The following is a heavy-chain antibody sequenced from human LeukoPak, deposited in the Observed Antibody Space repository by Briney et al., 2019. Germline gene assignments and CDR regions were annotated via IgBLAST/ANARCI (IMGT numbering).Heavy chain of an antibody. Sequence: PGGSLRLSCAASGFTFSTDSMNWVRQAPGKGLEWVSFITSISRTIYYADSVKGRFTISRDKAKNLLYLQMNGLRAADTAVYYCARTYYDSAEGDNWFDPWGQGTLVTVSS. CDR2: ITSISRTI. D-gene: IGHD3-22*01. CDR1: GFTFSTDS. CDR3: ARTYYDSAEGDNWFDP. V-gene: IGHV3-48*01. J-gene: IGHJ5*02.